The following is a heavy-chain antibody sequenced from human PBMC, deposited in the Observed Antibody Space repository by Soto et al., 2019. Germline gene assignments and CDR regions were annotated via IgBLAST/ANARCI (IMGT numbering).Heavy chain of an antibody. D-gene: IGHD4-17*01. V-gene: IGHV3-11*05. CDR2: MSSSSIYT. Sequence: QVQLVESGGGLVKPGGSLRLSCAASGFTFSDYYMSWIRQAPGKGLEWVSYMSSSSIYTNDEDYVKGRFTISRDNANKSLSLQMHSMRAEDTAVYYCARDSVCYCDYDSNYFDYWGQGTLVTVSS. J-gene: IGHJ4*02. CDR1: GFTFSDYY. CDR3: ARDSVCYCDYDSNYFDY.